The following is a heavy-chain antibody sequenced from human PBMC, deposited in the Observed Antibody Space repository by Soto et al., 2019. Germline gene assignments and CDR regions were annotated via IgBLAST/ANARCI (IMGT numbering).Heavy chain of an antibody. CDR1: GGSISSYY. D-gene: IGHD1-1*01. CDR3: ARVPRWGNWNAGPFDY. V-gene: IGHV4-59*01. Sequence: PSETLSLTCTVSGGSISSYYWSWIRQPPGKGLEWIGYIYYSGSTNYNPSLKSRVTISVDTSKNQFSLKLSSVTAADTAVYYCARVPRWGNWNAGPFDYWGQGTLVTVSS. J-gene: IGHJ4*02. CDR2: IYYSGST.